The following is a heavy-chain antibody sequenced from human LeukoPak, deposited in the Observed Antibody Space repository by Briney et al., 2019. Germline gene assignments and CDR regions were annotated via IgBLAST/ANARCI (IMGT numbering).Heavy chain of an antibody. Sequence: ASVKVSCKASGYTFTGYSMHWVRQAPGQGLEWMGIINPSGGSTSYAQKFQGRATMTRDMSTSTVYMELCSLRSEDTAVYYCARAGGYCGRISCPYYFDYWGQGSLVAVSS. CDR1: GYTFTGYS. J-gene: IGHJ4*02. CDR3: ARAGGYCGRISCPYYFDY. D-gene: IGHD2-15*01. CDR2: INPSGGST. V-gene: IGHV1-46*01.